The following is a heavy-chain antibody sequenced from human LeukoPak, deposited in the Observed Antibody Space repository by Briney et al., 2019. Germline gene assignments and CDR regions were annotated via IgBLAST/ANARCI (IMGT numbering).Heavy chain of an antibody. CDR3: AKARDIVVVVAPKVYDY. V-gene: IGHV3-23*01. CDR2: ISDSGTNT. J-gene: IGHJ4*02. CDR1: GFTFSSSA. D-gene: IGHD2-15*01. Sequence: PGGSLRLSCAASGFTFSSSAMSWVRQAPGKGLEWVSGISDSGTNTNYADSVKGRFTISRDNSKNMLYLQMNSLRAEDTAVYYCAKARDIVVVVAPKVYDYWGQGTLVTVSS.